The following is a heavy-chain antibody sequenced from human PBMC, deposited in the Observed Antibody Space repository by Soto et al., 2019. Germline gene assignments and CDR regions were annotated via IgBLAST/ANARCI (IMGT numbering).Heavy chain of an antibody. V-gene: IGHV4-61*01. CDR1: GGSVSSGSYY. CDR3: ARGIEGWYQGRYYYGMDV. D-gene: IGHD6-19*01. CDR2: IYYSGST. J-gene: IGHJ6*02. Sequence: QVQLQESGPGLVKPSETLSLTCTVSGGSVSSGSYYWSWIRQPPGKGLEWIGYIYYSGSTNYNPSRKSRVTISVHTSKNQFSLKLSSVTAADTAVYYWARGIEGWYQGRYYYGMDVWGQGTTVTVSS.